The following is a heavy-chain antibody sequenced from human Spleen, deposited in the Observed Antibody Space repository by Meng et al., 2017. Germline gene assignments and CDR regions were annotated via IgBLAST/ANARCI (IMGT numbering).Heavy chain of an antibody. CDR1: GGSFSDYY. Sequence: QVQLQQWGAGLLKPSETLSLTCVVSGGSFSDYYWSWIRQPPGKGLEWIGEINHSGSTNYNPSLESRATISVDKSKTQFSLKVTSVTAADTAVYYCAVFSSGWGPFDCWGQGTLVTVSS. D-gene: IGHD6-19*01. V-gene: IGHV4-34*01. CDR3: AVFSSGWGPFDC. CDR2: INHSGST. J-gene: IGHJ4*01.